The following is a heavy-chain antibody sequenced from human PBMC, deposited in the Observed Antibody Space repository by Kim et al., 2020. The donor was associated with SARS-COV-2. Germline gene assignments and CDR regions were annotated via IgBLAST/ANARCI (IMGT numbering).Heavy chain of an antibody. V-gene: IGHV5-51*01. CDR1: GYSFTSYW. CDR3: ARLGYDFWSGFRLDYFDY. Sequence: GESLKISCKGSGYSFTSYWIGWVRQMPGKGLEWMGIIYPGDSDTRYSPSFQGQVTISADKSISTAYLQWSSLKASDTAMYYCARLGYDFWSGFRLDYFDYWGQGTLVTVSS. J-gene: IGHJ4*02. CDR2: IYPGDSDT. D-gene: IGHD3-3*01.